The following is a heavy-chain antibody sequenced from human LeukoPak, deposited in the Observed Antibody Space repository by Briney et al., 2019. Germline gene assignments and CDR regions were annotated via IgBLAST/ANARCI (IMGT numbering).Heavy chain of an antibody. J-gene: IGHJ4*02. CDR2: ISGSGSNR. CDR3: AREGRTSGFDY. CDR1: GFTFSSYE. D-gene: IGHD6-6*01. V-gene: IGHV3-48*03. Sequence: GGSLRLSCAASGFTFSSYEMNWVRQAPGKGLEWVSYISGSGSNRDYADSVKGRFTISRDNAENSLCLQMNSLTAEDTALYHCAREGRTSGFDYWGQGALVTVSS.